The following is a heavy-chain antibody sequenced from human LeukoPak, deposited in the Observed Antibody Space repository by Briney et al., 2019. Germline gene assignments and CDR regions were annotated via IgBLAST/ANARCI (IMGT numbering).Heavy chain of an antibody. CDR3: ARDAESGPHLGYFQH. Sequence: SETLCLTCTVSGGSISSYYWSWIRQPAGKGLEWIGRIYTSGSTNYNPSLKSRVTMSVDTSKNQFSLKLSSVTAADTAMYYCARDAESGPHLGYFQHWGQGTLVTVSS. D-gene: IGHD3-3*01. J-gene: IGHJ1*01. CDR2: IYTSGST. CDR1: GGSISSYY. V-gene: IGHV4-4*07.